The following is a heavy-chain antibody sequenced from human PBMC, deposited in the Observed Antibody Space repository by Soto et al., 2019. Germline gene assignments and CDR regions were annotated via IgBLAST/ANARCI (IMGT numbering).Heavy chain of an antibody. V-gene: IGHV3-48*02. D-gene: IGHD2-2*01. CDR1: GFTFSTHA. J-gene: IGHJ4*02. CDR3: VRDGRNSEYDY. Sequence: EVQLVESGGGLVQPGGSLRLSCAVSGFTFSTHAMNWVRQAPGKGLEWVAYIHGTASIIYYADSVQGRFTISRDNAKNSLFLQMDSLRKEDTSVYYCVRDGRNSEYDYWGQGTLVTVSS. CDR2: IHGTASII.